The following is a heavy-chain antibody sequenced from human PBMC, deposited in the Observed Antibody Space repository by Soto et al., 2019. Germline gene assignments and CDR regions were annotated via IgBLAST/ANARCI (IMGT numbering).Heavy chain of an antibody. D-gene: IGHD4-17*01. CDR2: IDPSDSYT. Sequence: GESLKISCKGSGYSFTSYWISWVRQMPGKGLEWMGRIDPSDSYTNYSPSFQGHATISADKSISTASLQWSSLKASGTAMYYCVRQGTVTTLPIAGMDVWGQGTTVTVSS. CDR3: VRQGTVTTLPIAGMDV. J-gene: IGHJ6*02. CDR1: GYSFTSYW. V-gene: IGHV5-10-1*01.